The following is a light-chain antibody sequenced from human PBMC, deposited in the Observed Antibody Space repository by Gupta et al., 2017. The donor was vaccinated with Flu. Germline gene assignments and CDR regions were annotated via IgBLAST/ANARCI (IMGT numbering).Light chain of an antibody. V-gene: IGKV3-11*01. Sequence: TLSLSPGERATLSCRASQSVRRYLAWYKQKPGQAPRLLIYDASNRANGIPARFSGSGAGTDFPLTISSLEPADFAVYYCQQRSNWPPLITFGGGTKVEIK. CDR1: QSVRRY. J-gene: IGKJ4*01. CDR2: DAS. CDR3: QQRSNWPPLIT.